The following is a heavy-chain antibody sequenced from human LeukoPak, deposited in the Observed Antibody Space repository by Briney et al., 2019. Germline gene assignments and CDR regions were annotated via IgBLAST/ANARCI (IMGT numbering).Heavy chain of an antibody. CDR2: INSDGSST. V-gene: IGHV3-74*01. J-gene: IGHJ4*02. CDR3: ARVFSGWYFYFDN. D-gene: IGHD6-19*01. Sequence: GGSLRLSCAASGFTFSSYWMHWVRQAPGKGLVWVSHINSDGSSTTYADSVKGRFTISRDNAKNTLYLQMNSLRAEDTGVYFCARVFSGWYFYFDNWGQGTLVTVSS. CDR1: GFTFSSYW.